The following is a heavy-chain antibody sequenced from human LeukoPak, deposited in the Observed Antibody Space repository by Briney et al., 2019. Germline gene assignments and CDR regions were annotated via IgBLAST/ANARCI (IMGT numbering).Heavy chain of an antibody. Sequence: GEFLKISCKGSGYSFTSYWIGWVRQMPGKGLEWMGIIYPGDSDTRYSPSFQGQVTISADKSISTAYLQWSSLKASDTAMYYCARLLGYCSSTSCYARGFDAFDIWGKGTTVTVSS. D-gene: IGHD2-2*01. J-gene: IGHJ3*02. CDR1: GYSFTSYW. CDR2: IYPGDSDT. CDR3: ARLLGYCSSTSCYARGFDAFDI. V-gene: IGHV5-51*01.